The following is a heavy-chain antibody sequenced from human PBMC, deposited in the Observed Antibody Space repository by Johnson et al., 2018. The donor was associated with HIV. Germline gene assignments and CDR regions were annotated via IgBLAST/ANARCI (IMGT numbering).Heavy chain of an antibody. J-gene: IGHJ3*02. CDR2: ISSNGGST. Sequence: VQLVESGGGLVQPGGSLRLSCAASGFTFSSYAMHWVRQAPGKGLEYVSAISSNGGSTYYANSVKGRFTISRDNSKNTLYLQMGSLRVEDMAVYFCARDLYSGYGGRAFDIWGQGTMVTVSS. V-gene: IGHV3-64*01. CDR3: ARDLYSGYGGRAFDI. D-gene: IGHD5-12*01. CDR1: GFTFSSYA.